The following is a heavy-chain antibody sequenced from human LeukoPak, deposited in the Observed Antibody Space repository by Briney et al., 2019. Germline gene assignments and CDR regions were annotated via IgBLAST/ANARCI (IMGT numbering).Heavy chain of an antibody. J-gene: IGHJ3*02. Sequence: GGSLRLSCAASGFTLSSYAMSWVHQAPGKGLEWVSWIGYIGYSTFHADSVKGRFTVSRDSSKYTLFLHMHSLIAHDQALYYCAKSPTVDAAFDIWGQGTMVCVSS. CDR2: IGYIGYST. D-gene: IGHD4-23*01. CDR3: AKSPTVDAAFDI. V-gene: IGHV3-23*01. CDR1: GFTLSSYA.